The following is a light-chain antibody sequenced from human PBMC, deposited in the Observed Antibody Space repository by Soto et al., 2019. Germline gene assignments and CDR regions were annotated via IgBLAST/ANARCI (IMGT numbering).Light chain of an antibody. CDR1: SSDVGGYNY. Sequence: QSALTQSPSASGSPGQSVTISCTGTSSDVGGYNYVSWYQQHPGKAPKLMIYEVSKRPSGVPDRFSGSKSGNTASLTVSGLQAEDEADYYCSSYAGSFHVFGTGTKVTVL. V-gene: IGLV2-8*01. CDR3: SSYAGSFHV. J-gene: IGLJ1*01. CDR2: EVS.